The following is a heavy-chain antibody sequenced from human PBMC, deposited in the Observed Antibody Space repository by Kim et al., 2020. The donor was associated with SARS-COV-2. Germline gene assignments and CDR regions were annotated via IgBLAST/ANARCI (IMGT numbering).Heavy chain of an antibody. J-gene: IGHJ4*02. CDR2: INHSGST. CDR1: GGSFSGYY. D-gene: IGHD2-15*01. CDR3: ARGVGIVVVAKTFDY. Sequence: SETLSLTCAVYGGSFSGYYWSWIRQPPGKGLEWIGEINHSGSTNYNPSLKSRVTISVDTSKNQFSLKLSSVTAADTAVYYCARGVGIVVVAKTFDYWGQG. V-gene: IGHV4-34*01.